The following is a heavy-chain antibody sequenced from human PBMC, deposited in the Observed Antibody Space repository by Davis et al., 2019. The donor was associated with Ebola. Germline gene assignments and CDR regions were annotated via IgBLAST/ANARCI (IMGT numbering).Heavy chain of an antibody. Sequence: PGGSLRLSCLASGFTFSTYSMSWVRQAPGKALEWVSSISSDSDYIYYADSAKGRFTISRDNAKNSLYLQMNSLRAEDTAVYYCASTVTTDFDYWGQGTLVTVSS. V-gene: IGHV3-21*01. J-gene: IGHJ4*02. CDR2: ISSDSDYI. CDR3: ASTVTTDFDY. CDR1: GFTFSTYS. D-gene: IGHD4-11*01.